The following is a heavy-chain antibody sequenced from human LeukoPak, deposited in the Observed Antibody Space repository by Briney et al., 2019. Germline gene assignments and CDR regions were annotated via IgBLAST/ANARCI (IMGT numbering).Heavy chain of an antibody. D-gene: IGHD7-27*01. CDR1: GFTFSSYG. CDR3: ARERVAKGTGDDAFDI. J-gene: IGHJ3*02. V-gene: IGHV3-33*01. CDR2: IWYDGSNK. Sequence: PGRSLRLSCAASGFTFSSYGMHWVRQAPGKGLEWVAVIWYDGSNKYYADSVKGRFTISRDNSKNTLYLQMNSLRAEDTAVYYCARERVAKGTGDDAFDIWGQGTMVTVSS.